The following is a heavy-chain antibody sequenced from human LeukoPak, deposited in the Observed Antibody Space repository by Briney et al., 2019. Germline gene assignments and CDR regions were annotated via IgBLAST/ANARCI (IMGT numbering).Heavy chain of an antibody. D-gene: IGHD3-3*01. J-gene: IGHJ6*03. CDR2: IWYDGKHQ. CDR1: GFTFSNYG. CDR3: AKGPTQVLRFLRDGKTYYMDV. Sequence: PGGSMRLSCAASGFTFSNYGMHWVRQAAGRGLECVAVIWYDGKHQYYADSVKGRFNISRDNPKNMLYLQMNSLRVEDTAVYYCAKGPTQVLRFLRDGKTYYMDVWGKGTSALVSS. V-gene: IGHV3-33*06.